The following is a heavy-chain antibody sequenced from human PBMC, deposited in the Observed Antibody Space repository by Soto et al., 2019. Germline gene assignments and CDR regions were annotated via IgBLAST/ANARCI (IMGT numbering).Heavy chain of an antibody. D-gene: IGHD4-17*01. V-gene: IGHV3-15*07. CDR3: TPDSYMTTITVRFDY. CDR2: VKSKNDGGTT. CDR1: GFTFSNAW. J-gene: IGHJ4*02. Sequence: GGSLRLSCAASGFTFSNAWINWVRQTPGRGLEWVGRVKSKNDGGTTDFAAPVKGRFAISGDDSKNMVYLEMNSLQTEDTAMYYYTPDSYMTTITVRFDYWGQGTLVNVPS.